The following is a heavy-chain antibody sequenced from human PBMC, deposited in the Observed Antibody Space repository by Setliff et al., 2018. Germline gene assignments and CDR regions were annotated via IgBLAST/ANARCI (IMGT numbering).Heavy chain of an antibody. Sequence: GASVKVSCNASGYTFTSYGISWVRQAPGQGLEWMGWISAYNGNTNYAQKLQGRVTMTTDTSTSTAYMELRSLRSDDTAVYYCASDGQGNYNFWSGSYYYYGMDVWGQGTTVT. V-gene: IGHV1-18*01. D-gene: IGHD3-3*01. CDR1: GYTFTSYG. J-gene: IGHJ6*02. CDR3: ASDGQGNYNFWSGSYYYYGMDV. CDR2: ISAYNGNT.